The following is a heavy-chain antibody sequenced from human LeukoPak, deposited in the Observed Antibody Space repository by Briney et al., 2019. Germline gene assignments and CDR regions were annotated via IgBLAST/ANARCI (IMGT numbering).Heavy chain of an antibody. V-gene: IGHV4-59*01. CDR3: ARAGPRRDGYNADY. Sequence: SETLSLTCTVSGGSISSFYWSWIRQPPGKGLEWIGYIYNSGSTKYNPSLKSRLTMSVDTSKSQYSLKLSSVTAADTAVYYCARAGPRRDGYNADYWGQGTLVTVSS. J-gene: IGHJ4*02. D-gene: IGHD5-24*01. CDR1: GGSISSFY. CDR2: IYNSGST.